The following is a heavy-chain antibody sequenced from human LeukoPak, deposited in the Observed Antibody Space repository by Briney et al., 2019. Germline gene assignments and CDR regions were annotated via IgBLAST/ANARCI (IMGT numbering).Heavy chain of an antibody. CDR2: ISSSGSTI. V-gene: IGHV3-48*03. J-gene: IGHJ4*02. CDR1: GFTFSSYE. Sequence: PGGSLRLSCAASGFTFSSYEMNWVRQAPGKGLEGVSYISSSGSTIYYADSVKGRFTISRDNAKNSLYLQMNSLRAEDTAVYYCARVRLGSGTPRPFDYWGQGTLVTVSS. D-gene: IGHD3-10*01. CDR3: ARVRLGSGTPRPFDY.